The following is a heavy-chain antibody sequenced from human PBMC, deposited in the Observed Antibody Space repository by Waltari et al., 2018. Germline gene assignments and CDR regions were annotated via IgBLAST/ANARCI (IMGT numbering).Heavy chain of an antibody. D-gene: IGHD1-26*01. Sequence: QLQLQESGPGLVKPSETLSLTCTVSGGSISSSSYYWGWIRQPPGKGLEWIGSIYYSGGSCDNPSLKSRVTISVDTAKNQFSLKRSCVTAADTAVYYCARGKSGSYWRWSAFDIWGQGTMVTVSS. J-gene: IGHJ3*02. V-gene: IGHV4-39*07. CDR2: IYYSGGS. CDR3: ARGKSGSYWRWSAFDI. CDR1: GGSISSSSYY.